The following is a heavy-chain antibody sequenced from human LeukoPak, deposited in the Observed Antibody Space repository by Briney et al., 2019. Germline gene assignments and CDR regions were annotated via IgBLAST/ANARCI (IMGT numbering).Heavy chain of an antibody. V-gene: IGHV3-13*04. Sequence: GGSLRLSCAASGFTFSSYYMHWVRQATGKGLEWVSTIGSAGNTYYPGSVKGRFTISRENAKNSLYLQMNSLRAGDTAVYYCARGWGTSGWYVPTIWGQGTMVTVSS. D-gene: IGHD6-19*01. CDR3: ARGWGTSGWYVPTI. J-gene: IGHJ3*02. CDR2: IGSAGNT. CDR1: GFTFSSYY.